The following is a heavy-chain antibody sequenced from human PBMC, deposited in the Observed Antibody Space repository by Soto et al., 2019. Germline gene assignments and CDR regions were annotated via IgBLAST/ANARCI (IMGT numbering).Heavy chain of an antibody. V-gene: IGHV3-49*03. J-gene: IGHJ5*02. CDR2: IRSKAYGGTT. CDR1: GFTFGDYA. CDR3: TVGESYNWFDP. D-gene: IGHD4-17*01. Sequence: GGSLRLSCTASGFTFGDYAMSWFRQAPGKGLEWVGFIRSKAYGGTTEYAASVKGRFTISRDDSKSIAYLQMNSLKTEDTAVYYCTVGESYNWFDPWGQGTLVTVSS.